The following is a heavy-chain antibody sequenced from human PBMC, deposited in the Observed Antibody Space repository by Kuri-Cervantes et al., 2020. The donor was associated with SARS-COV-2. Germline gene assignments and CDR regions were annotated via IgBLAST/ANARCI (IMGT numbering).Heavy chain of an antibody. D-gene: IGHD3-3*01. CDR2: IRSKAYGGTT. J-gene: IGHJ4*02. V-gene: IGHV3-49*04. CDR3: TNNDFWSGYYIDY. CDR1: GFTFGDYA. Sequence: GGSLRLSCTASGFTFGDYAMSWVRQAPGKGLEWVGFIRSKAYGGTTEYAASVKGRFTISRDDSKSIAYLQMNSLKTEDTAVYYCTNNDFWSGYYIDYWGQETLVTVSS.